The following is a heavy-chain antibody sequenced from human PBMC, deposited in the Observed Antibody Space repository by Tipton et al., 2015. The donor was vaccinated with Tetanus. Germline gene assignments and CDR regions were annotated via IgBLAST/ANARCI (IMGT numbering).Heavy chain of an antibody. J-gene: IGHJ2*01. CDR3: ARDPAVLRFLEWLPDWYFAL. CDR1: GGSVSRSSHY. V-gene: IGHV4-31*03. CDR2: IYHRGST. Sequence: TLSLTCTVSGGSVSRSSHYWTWIRQHPGKGLEWIGNIYHRGSTYYNPSLKSRVTISVDTSKNQFSLKLSSVTAADTAVYYCARDPAVLRFLEWLPDWYFALWGRGALVTVSS. D-gene: IGHD3-3*01.